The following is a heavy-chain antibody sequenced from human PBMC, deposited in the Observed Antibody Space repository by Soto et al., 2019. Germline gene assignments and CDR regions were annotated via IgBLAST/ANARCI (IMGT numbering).Heavy chain of an antibody. CDR2: IYYSGST. D-gene: IGHD3-3*01. Sequence: SETLSLTCTVSGGSISSYYWSWIRQPPGKGLEWIGYIYYSGSTNYNPSIKSRVTISVDTSKNQFSLKLSSVTAADTAVYYCARAHDFWSGYYIFDYWGQGTLVTVSS. CDR3: ARAHDFWSGYYIFDY. CDR1: GGSISSYY. J-gene: IGHJ4*02. V-gene: IGHV4-59*01.